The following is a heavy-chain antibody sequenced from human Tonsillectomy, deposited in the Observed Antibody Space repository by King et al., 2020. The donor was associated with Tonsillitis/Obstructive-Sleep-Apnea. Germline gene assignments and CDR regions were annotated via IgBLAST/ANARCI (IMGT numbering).Heavy chain of an antibody. CDR2: INSDGSST. D-gene: IGHD2-2*02. Sequence: DVQLVESGGGLVQPGGSLRLSCAASGFTFSSYWMHWVRQAPGKGLVWVSRINSDGSSTSYADSVKGRFTISRDNAKNTLYLQMNSLRAEDTAVYYCASVCSTSCYTGNMDVWGKGTTVTVSS. CDR3: ASVCSTSCYTGNMDV. V-gene: IGHV3-74*01. CDR1: GFTFSSYW. J-gene: IGHJ6*03.